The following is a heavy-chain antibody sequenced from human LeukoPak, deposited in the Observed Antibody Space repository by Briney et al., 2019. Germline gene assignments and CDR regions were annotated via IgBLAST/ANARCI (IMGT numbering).Heavy chain of an antibody. CDR3: ARGIAVSGPNDY. Sequence: GASVKVSCKSSGYTFTSYYIHWVRQAPGRGLEWMGIINPTSGDTILAQKFQGRVIMTRDTSTSAVYIELSSLGSEDTAVFYCARGIAVSGPNDYWGQGTLVIVSS. CDR2: INPTSGDT. D-gene: IGHD6-19*01. V-gene: IGHV1-46*01. J-gene: IGHJ4*02. CDR1: GYTFTSYY.